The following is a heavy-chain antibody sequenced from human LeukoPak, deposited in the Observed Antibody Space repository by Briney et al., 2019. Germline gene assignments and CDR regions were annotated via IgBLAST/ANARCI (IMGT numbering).Heavy chain of an antibody. V-gene: IGHV5-51*01. Sequence: GESLKISCKGSGYSFTSYWIGWVRQMPGKGLEWMGIICPGDSETRFSPSFQGQVTISADKSISTAYLQWSSLKASDTAMYYCARREVGTDFDYWGQGTLVTVSS. D-gene: IGHD1-26*01. J-gene: IGHJ4*02. CDR3: ARREVGTDFDY. CDR2: ICPGDSET. CDR1: GYSFTSYW.